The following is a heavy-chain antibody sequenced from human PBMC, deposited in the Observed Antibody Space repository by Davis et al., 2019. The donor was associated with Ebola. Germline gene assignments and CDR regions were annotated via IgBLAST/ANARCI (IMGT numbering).Heavy chain of an antibody. Sequence: GESLKISCAASGFTFSSYAMSWVRQAPGKGLEWVSAISGSGGSTYYADSVKGRFTISRDNSKNTLFLQMNSLRAEDTAVYHCAKGSIAVALFDCWGQGTLVTVSS. J-gene: IGHJ4*02. CDR1: GFTFSSYA. V-gene: IGHV3-23*01. CDR2: ISGSGGST. CDR3: AKGSIAVALFDC. D-gene: IGHD6-19*01.